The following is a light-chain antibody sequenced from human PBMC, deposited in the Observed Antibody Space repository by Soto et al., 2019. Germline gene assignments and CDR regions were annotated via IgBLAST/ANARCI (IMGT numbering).Light chain of an antibody. CDR1: QSISNL. V-gene: IGKV3-15*01. Sequence: EIVMTQSPATLSVYPGERATLSCRASQSISNLLAWYQQKPGQAPRLLIYGASTRATGFPDRFSGSGSGTEFTLTISSLHSEDFAVYYCQQYYDWPITFGQGTRLDIK. CDR3: QQYYDWPIT. CDR2: GAS. J-gene: IGKJ5*01.